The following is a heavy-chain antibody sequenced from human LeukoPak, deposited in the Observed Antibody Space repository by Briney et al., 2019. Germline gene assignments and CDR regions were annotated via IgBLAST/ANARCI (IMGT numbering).Heavy chain of an antibody. CDR1: GFTFSSYW. Sequence: PGGSLRLSCAGSGFTFSSYWMTWVRQAPGKGLEWLANINKDGSDKYYVDSVKGRFTISRDNGKNSLYLQMNSLRVEDTAVYYCAKGQGGYYFDYWGQGTLVTVSS. CDR2: INKDGSDK. D-gene: IGHD3-16*01. J-gene: IGHJ4*02. CDR3: AKGQGGYYFDY. V-gene: IGHV3-7*01.